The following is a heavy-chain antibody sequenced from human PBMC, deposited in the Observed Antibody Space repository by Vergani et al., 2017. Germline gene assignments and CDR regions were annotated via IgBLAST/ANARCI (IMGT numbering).Heavy chain of an antibody. Sequence: QVQLVQSGAEVKKPGASVKVSCKASGYTFTSYDINWVRQATGQGLEWMGWMNPNSGNTGYAQKYQGRVTMTRNTSISTAYMERSSLRAEDTAVYYGAGGEAGGGGAFDIWGQGTMVTVSS. D-gene: IGHD3-10*01. CDR2: MNPNSGNT. CDR3: AGGEAGGGGAFDI. V-gene: IGHV1-8*01. J-gene: IGHJ3*02. CDR1: GYTFTSYD.